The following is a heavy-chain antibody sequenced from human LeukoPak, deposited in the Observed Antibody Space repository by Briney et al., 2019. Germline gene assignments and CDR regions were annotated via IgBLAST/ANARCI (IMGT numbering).Heavy chain of an antibody. Sequence: SETLSLTCTVSDGSIGSPNYYWAWIRQTPGKGLEWIGSIYYSGSTYYNPSLKTRVTVSVDTSKNQFSLKMRFVTVADTSMYYCARHVLDCTAGPCYSGSFDFWGQGTLVTVSS. J-gene: IGHJ4*02. CDR3: ARHVLDCTAGPCYSGSFDF. CDR1: DGSIGSPNYY. CDR2: IYYSGST. V-gene: IGHV4-39*01. D-gene: IGHD2-15*01.